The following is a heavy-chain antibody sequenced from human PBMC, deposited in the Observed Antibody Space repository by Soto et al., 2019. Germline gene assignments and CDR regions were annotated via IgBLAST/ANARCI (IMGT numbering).Heavy chain of an antibody. V-gene: IGHV4-61*01. CDR1: GGFVNSDTHS. Sequence: SETLSLTCTVSGGFVNSDTHSWSWIRQTPGKRLEWIGFIYSGGSTKNPSLRSRVTMSVDTSKNQFSLKLGSVTAADTAVYYCARACSSNSCYDVFDYWGQGTLVTVSS. J-gene: IGHJ4*02. CDR2: IYSGGST. D-gene: IGHD2-2*01. CDR3: ARACSSNSCYDVFDY.